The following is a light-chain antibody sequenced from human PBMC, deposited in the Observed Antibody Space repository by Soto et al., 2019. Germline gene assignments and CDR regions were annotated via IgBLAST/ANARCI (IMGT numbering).Light chain of an antibody. V-gene: IGKV3-11*01. CDR1: QSVSSS. Sequence: EIVLTQSPATLSLSPGERATLSCRASQSVSSSLAWYQQKPGQAPRLLIYDASTRATGIPARFSGSGSGTDFTLTISSLEPEDFAVYYCQQRSNWPPITCGPGTKVDIK. CDR2: DAS. J-gene: IGKJ3*01. CDR3: QQRSNWPPIT.